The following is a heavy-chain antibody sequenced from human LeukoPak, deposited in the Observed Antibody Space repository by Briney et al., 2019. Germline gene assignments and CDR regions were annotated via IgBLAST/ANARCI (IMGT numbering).Heavy chain of an antibody. CDR2: IKQDGSEK. Sequence: GGSLRLSCAASGFTFSSYWMSWVRQAPGKGLEWVANIKQDGSEKYYVDSVKGRFTISRDNAKNSLYLQMNSLRAEDTAVYYCARDPRIAAAHPFYYYYYYMDVWGKGTTVTVSS. J-gene: IGHJ6*03. V-gene: IGHV3-7*01. D-gene: IGHD6-25*01. CDR1: GFTFSSYW. CDR3: ARDPRIAAAHPFYYYYYYMDV.